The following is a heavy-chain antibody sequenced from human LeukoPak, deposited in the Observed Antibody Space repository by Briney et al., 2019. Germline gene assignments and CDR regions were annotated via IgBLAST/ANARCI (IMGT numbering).Heavy chain of an antibody. J-gene: IGHJ5*02. CDR2: ISAYNGNT. V-gene: IGHV1-18*01. Sequence: ASVKVSCKASGYTFTDYGISWERQAPGQGLEWMGWISAYNGNTNYAQKLQGRVTMTTDTSTSTAYMELRSLRSDATAVYYGARAGDYGDYAGWFDPWGQGTLVTVSS. CDR1: GYTFTDYG. CDR3: ARAGDYGDYAGWFDP. D-gene: IGHD4-17*01.